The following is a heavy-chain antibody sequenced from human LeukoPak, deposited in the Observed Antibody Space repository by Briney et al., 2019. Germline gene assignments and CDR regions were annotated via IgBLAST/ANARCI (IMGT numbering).Heavy chain of an antibody. V-gene: IGHV3-21*01. CDR3: ARDSEAYCGGDCYFYFDY. Sequence: GGSLRLSCAVSGFSFSSFGMIWVRQAPGKGLEWLASISGSGDFIYYADSVKGRFTISKDNTKNSVRLQLTSLRAEDTAVYYCARDSEAYCGGDCYFYFDYWGQGTRVTVSS. CDR2: ISGSGDFI. J-gene: IGHJ4*02. D-gene: IGHD2-21*02. CDR1: GFSFSSFG.